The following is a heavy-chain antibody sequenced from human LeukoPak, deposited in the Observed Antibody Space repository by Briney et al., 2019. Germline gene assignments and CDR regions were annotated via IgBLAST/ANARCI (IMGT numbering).Heavy chain of an antibody. Sequence: PSETLSLTCTVSSGSISTSNYYWGWVRQPPGKALEWIGNIFYSGSTYYSPSLKSRVTISVDTSKNQFSLKLSSVTAADTAVYYCARTSITMIGSYDYWAREPWSPSPQ. J-gene: IGHJ4*02. D-gene: IGHD3-22*01. CDR3: ARTSITMIGSYDY. V-gene: IGHV4-39*07. CDR1: SGSISTSNYY. CDR2: IFYSGST.